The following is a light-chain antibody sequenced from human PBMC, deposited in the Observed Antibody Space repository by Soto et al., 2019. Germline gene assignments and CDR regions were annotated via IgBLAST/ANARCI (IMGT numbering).Light chain of an antibody. V-gene: IGKV3-11*01. CDR1: QSVNTY. CDR2: DAS. CDR3: QQRSNWLT. Sequence: ELVLTQSPATLSLSPGERATLSCRTSQSVNTYLAWYQQKPGQPPRLLIYDASNRATGIPARFSGSGSGTDFTLTISSLEPEDFAVYYCQQRSNWLTFGGGTKVEIK. J-gene: IGKJ4*01.